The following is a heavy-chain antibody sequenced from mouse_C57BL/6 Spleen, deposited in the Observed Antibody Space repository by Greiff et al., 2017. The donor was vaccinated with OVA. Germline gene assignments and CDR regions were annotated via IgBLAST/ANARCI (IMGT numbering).Heavy chain of an antibody. V-gene: IGHV3-6*01. CDR3: ARALYWFAY. Sequence: EVQRVESGPGLVKPSQSLSLTCSVTGYSITSGYYWNWIRQFPGNKLEWMGYISYDGSNNYNPSLKNRISITRDTSKNQFFLKLNSVTTEDTATYYCARALYWFAYWGQGTLVTVSA. CDR1: GYSITSGYY. D-gene: IGHD2-12*01. J-gene: IGHJ3*01. CDR2: ISYDGSN.